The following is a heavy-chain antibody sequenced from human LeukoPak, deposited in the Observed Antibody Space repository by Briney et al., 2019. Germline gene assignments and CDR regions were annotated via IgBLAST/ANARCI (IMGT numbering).Heavy chain of an antibody. CDR3: AREGSSTWSSFDY. CDR2: ICASGDST. V-gene: IGHV3-23*01. D-gene: IGHD6-13*01. Sequence: AGGSLTLSCATSGFTFSNYAMSWVRQAPGKGLDWVSGICASGDSTYYADSVKGRFTISRDNSKNTLYLQMNSLRTEDTAVYYCAREGSSTWSSFDYWGQGTLVTVSS. CDR1: GFTFSNYA. J-gene: IGHJ4*02.